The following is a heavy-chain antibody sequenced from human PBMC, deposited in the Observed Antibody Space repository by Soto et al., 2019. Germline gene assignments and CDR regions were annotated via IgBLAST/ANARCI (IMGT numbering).Heavy chain of an antibody. CDR3: TSPPRGYGSGDNEGAFDI. CDR2: IRSKANSYAT. V-gene: IGHV3-73*01. CDR1: GFTFSGSA. D-gene: IGHD3-10*01. J-gene: IGHJ3*02. Sequence: GGSLRLSCAASGFTFSGSAMHWVRQASGKGLEWVGRIRSKANSYATAYAASVKGRFTISRDDSKNTAYLQMNSLKTEDTAVYYCTSPPRGYGSGDNEGAFDIWGQGTMVTVSS.